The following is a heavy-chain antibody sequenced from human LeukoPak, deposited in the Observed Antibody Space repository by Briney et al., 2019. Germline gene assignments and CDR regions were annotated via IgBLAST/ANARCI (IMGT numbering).Heavy chain of an antibody. D-gene: IGHD3-9*01. Sequence: SETLSLTCTVSGGSISSGSYYWSWIPQPAGQGLEWIGRIYTSGSTNYNPSLKSRVTISVDTSKNQFSLKLSSVTAADTAVYYCARDHYDILTGYLRNWYFDLWGRGTLVTVSS. CDR1: GGSISSGSYY. CDR3: ARDHYDILTGYLRNWYFDL. CDR2: IYTSGST. J-gene: IGHJ2*01. V-gene: IGHV4-61*02.